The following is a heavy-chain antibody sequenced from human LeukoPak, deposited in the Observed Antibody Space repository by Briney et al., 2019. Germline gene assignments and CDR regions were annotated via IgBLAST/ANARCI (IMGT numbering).Heavy chain of an antibody. J-gene: IGHJ4*02. CDR2: INSDGSST. D-gene: IGHD6-19*01. Sequence: GGSLRLSCAAFGFTFSSYWMHWVRQAPGKGLVWVSRINSDGSSTRYADSVKGRFTISRDNAKNTLYLQMNTLRAEDTAVYYCARAGFYSSGWYGYWGQGTLVTVSS. V-gene: IGHV3-74*01. CDR3: ARAGFYSSGWYGY. CDR1: GFTFSSYW.